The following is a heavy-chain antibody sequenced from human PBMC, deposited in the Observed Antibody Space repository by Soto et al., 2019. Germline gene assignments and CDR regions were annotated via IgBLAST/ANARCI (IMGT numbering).Heavy chain of an antibody. D-gene: IGHD3-10*01. CDR2: ISSSSSYI. CDR3: ARGVGPSWSYYNSYFDY. V-gene: IGHV3-21*01. CDR1: GFTFSSYS. J-gene: IGHJ4*02. Sequence: GGSLRLSCAASGFTFSSYSMNWVRQAPGKGLEWVSSISSSSSYIYYADSVKGRFTISRDNAKNSLYLQMNSLRAEDTAVYYCARGVGPSWSYYNSYFDYWGQGTLVTVSS.